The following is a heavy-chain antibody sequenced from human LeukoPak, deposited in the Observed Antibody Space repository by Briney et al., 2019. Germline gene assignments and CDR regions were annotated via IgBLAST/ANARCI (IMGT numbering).Heavy chain of an antibody. V-gene: IGHV3-74*01. D-gene: IGHD4-17*01. J-gene: IGHJ4*02. CDR2: INRDGSTT. CDR3: AREGPTVTTEIDY. Sequence: GGSLRLSCAASGFTFSSYWMHCVRQAPGEGLVWVSRINRDGSTTSYGDSVKGRFTISRDNAKNTLYLQMNSLRAEDTAVYYWAREGPTVTTEIDYWGQGTLVTVSS. CDR1: GFTFSSYW.